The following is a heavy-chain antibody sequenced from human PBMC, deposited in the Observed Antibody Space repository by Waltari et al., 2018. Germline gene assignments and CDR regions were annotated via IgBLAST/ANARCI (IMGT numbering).Heavy chain of an antibody. Sequence: QVQLQESGPGLVKPSQTLSLTCTVSGGSISSGTYYWTWIRQPAGKGLEWIGRIYTSGRTNYNPSLKSRLIISVDTSKNQFPLKLTSVTAADTAVYYCAGQGDYYAFDIWGQWTMLTVSS. V-gene: IGHV4-61*02. CDR3: AGQGDYYAFDI. D-gene: IGHD4-17*01. CDR1: GGSISSGTYY. J-gene: IGHJ3*02. CDR2: IYTSGRT.